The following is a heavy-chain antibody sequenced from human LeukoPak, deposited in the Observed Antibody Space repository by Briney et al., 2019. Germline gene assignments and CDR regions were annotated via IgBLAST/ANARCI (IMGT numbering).Heavy chain of an antibody. D-gene: IGHD3-16*02. J-gene: IGHJ4*02. CDR3: ARLSRSYPENTDY. CDR2: IIPILGIA. Sequence: SVKVSCKASGGTFSSYTISWVRQAPGQGLEWMGRIIPILGIANYAQKFQGRVTITADTSTSTACMELRSLRSDDTAVYYCARLSRSYPENTDYWGQGTLVTVSS. CDR1: GGTFSSYT. V-gene: IGHV1-69*02.